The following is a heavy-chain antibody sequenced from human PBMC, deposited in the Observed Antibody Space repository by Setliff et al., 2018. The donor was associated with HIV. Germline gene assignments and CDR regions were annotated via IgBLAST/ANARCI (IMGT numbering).Heavy chain of an antibody. CDR1: GYTLTELS. CDR3: ATDLKGSQSYYYGSGSYSGFDP. J-gene: IGHJ5*02. V-gene: IGHV1-24*01. Sequence: ASVKVSCKVSGYTLTELSMQWVRQAPGKGLEWMGGFDPEDGETIYAQKFQGRVTMTEDTSTDTAYMELSSLRSEDTSVYYCATDLKGSQSYYYGSGSYSGFDPWGQGTLVTVSS. D-gene: IGHD3-10*01. CDR2: FDPEDGET.